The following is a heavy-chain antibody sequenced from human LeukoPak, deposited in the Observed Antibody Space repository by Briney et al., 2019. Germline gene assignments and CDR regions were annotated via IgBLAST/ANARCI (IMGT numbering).Heavy chain of an antibody. CDR2: ISSSSSTI. CDR3: ARSYYGSGSYYPFDY. J-gene: IGHJ4*02. V-gene: IGHV3-48*01. CDR1: GFTFSSYS. Sequence: GGSLRLSCAASGFTFSSYSMNWVRQAPGKGLEWVSYISSSSSTIYYADSVKGRFTISRDNAKNSLYLQMNSLRAVDTAVYYCARSYYGSGSYYPFDYWGQGTLVTVSS. D-gene: IGHD3-10*01.